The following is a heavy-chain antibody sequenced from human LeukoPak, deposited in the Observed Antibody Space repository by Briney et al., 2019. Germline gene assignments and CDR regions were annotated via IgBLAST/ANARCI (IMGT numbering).Heavy chain of an antibody. CDR3: ARVVRVPAAYAYDY. V-gene: IGHV1-46*01. J-gene: IGHJ4*02. CDR2: INPSGGST. CDR1: GYSFTSYW. D-gene: IGHD2-2*01. Sequence: GESLKISCKGSGYSFTSYWIGWVRQAPGQGLEWMGIINPSGGSTSYAQKFQGRVTMTRDTSTSTVYMELSSLRSEDTAVYYCARVVRVPAAYAYDYWGQGTLVTVSS.